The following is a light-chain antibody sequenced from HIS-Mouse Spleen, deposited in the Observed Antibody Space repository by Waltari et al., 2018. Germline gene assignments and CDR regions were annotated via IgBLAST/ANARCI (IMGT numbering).Light chain of an antibody. CDR2: EVS. CDR3: SSYTSSSTLV. Sequence: QSALTQPASVSGSPGQSITISRTGTSRDVGGYNSVPWYQQHPGTAPKLMIYEVSTRPSGVSNRFSGSKSGNTASLTISGLQAEDEADYYCSSYTSSSTLVFGGGTKLTVL. V-gene: IGLV2-14*01. J-gene: IGLJ3*02. CDR1: SRDVGGYNS.